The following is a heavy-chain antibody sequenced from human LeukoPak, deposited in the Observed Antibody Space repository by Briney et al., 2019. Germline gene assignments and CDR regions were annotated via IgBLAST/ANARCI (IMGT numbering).Heavy chain of an antibody. CDR3: ARVPLRFLEWLPEYFDY. CDR2: INHSGST. Sequence: SETLSLTCAVYGGSFSGYYWSWIRQPPGKGLEWIGEINHSGSTNYNPSLKSRVTISVDTSKNQFSLKLSSVTAADTAVYYCARVPLRFLEWLPEYFDYWSQGTLVTAS. V-gene: IGHV4-34*01. CDR1: GGSFSGYY. J-gene: IGHJ4*02. D-gene: IGHD3-3*01.